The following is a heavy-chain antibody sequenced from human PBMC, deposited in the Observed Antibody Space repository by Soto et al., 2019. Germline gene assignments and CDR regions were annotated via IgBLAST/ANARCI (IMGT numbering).Heavy chain of an antibody. D-gene: IGHD5-12*01. CDR3: AKGGLGATKYHFDY. CDR2: IRGSGEST. J-gene: IGHJ4*02. Sequence: GGSLRLSCAASGFTFSSYAMGWVRQAPGRGLEWVSNIRGSGESTYYADSVKGRFTISRDNSKNTLYLQMNSLRAEDTAVYYCAKGGLGATKYHFDYWGQGTLVTVSS. V-gene: IGHV3-23*01. CDR1: GFTFSSYA.